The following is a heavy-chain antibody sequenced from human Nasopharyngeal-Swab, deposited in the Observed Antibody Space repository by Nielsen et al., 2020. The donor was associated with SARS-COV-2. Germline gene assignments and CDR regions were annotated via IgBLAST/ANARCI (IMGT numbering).Heavy chain of an antibody. CDR3: ARDVGNVAAAGSFDY. CDR1: GYTFTSYG. J-gene: IGHJ4*02. Sequence: ASVKVSCKASGYTFTSYGISWVRQAPGQGLEWMGWISAYNGNTNYAQKLQGRVTMTTDTSTRTAYMELRSLRSDDTAVYYCARDVGNVAAAGSFDYWGQGTLVTVSS. V-gene: IGHV1-18*01. CDR2: ISAYNGNT. D-gene: IGHD6-13*01.